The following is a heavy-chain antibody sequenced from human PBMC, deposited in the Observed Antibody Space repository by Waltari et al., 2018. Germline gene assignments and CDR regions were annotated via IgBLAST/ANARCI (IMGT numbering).Heavy chain of an antibody. J-gene: IGHJ6*02. CDR2: ISPIFGTA. CDR3: ARGGGGERGMDV. CDR1: GGTFSSYA. V-gene: IGHV1-69*08. D-gene: IGHD1-26*01. Sequence: QVQLVQSGAEVKKPGSSVKVSCKASGGTFSSYAISWVRQAPGQGLEWMGSISPIFGTANYAQTFQGRVTITADKSTSTAYMDLSILRSEDTAVYCCARGGGGERGMDVWGQGTTVTVAS.